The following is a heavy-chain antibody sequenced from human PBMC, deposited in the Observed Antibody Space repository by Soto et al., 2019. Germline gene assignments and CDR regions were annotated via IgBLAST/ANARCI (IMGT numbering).Heavy chain of an antibody. V-gene: IGHV3-48*02. CDR3: ARDTPRSAGWDV. CDR2: ISSSSSTI. J-gene: IGHJ6*02. CDR1: GFTLSSYS. Sequence: EVQLVESGGGLVQPGGSLRLSCEASGFTLSSYSMNWARQAPGQGLEWVSYISSSSSTIYYANSVKGRFTISRDNAKNSLYLQMNILRDEDTAVYYCARDTPRSAGWDVWGQGTTVTVSS.